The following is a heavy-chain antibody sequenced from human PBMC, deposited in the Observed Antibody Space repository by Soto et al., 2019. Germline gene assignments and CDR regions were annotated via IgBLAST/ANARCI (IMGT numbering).Heavy chain of an antibody. D-gene: IGHD6-19*01. CDR2: IWYDGSNK. Sequence: QVQLVESGGGVVQPGKSLRLSCAASGFTFSSYGMHWVRQAPGKGLEWVAVIWYDGSNKYYADSVKGRFTISRDNSKNTLYLQMNSLRAEDTAVYYCAKDQLGGWDYYYYDYGMDVWGQGTTVTVSS. CDR1: GFTFSSYG. V-gene: IGHV3-33*06. J-gene: IGHJ6*02. CDR3: AKDQLGGWDYYYYDYGMDV.